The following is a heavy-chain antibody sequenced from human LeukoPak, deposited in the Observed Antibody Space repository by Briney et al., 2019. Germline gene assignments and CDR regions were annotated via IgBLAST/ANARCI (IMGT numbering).Heavy chain of an antibody. CDR1: GGSISSGDYY. D-gene: IGHD6-6*01. V-gene: IGHV4-30-4*01. J-gene: IGHJ4*02. Sequence: SQTLSLTCTVSGGSISSGDYYWSWIRQPPGKGLEWIGYIYYSGSTYYNPSLKSRLTISGDTSKNQFSLRLSSVTAADTAVYYCARGTWGSSIVYWGQGTLVTVSS. CDR3: ARGTWGSSIVY. CDR2: IYYSGST.